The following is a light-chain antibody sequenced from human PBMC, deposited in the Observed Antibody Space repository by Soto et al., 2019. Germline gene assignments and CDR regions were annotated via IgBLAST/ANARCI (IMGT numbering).Light chain of an antibody. CDR2: EVS. CDR1: SSDICHYNY. CDR3: STYTSSSTYV. J-gene: IGLJ1*01. Sequence: QSALTQPASVSGSPGQSITISCTGTSSDICHYNYVSWCQQHPGKAPKLMIYEVSNRPSGVSNRFSGSKSGNTASLTISGLQPEDEADYYCSTYTSSSTYVFGTGTKVTVL. V-gene: IGLV2-14*01.